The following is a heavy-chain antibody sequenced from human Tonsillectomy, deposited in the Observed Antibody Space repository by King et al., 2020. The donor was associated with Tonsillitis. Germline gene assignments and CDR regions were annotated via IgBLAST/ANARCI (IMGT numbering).Heavy chain of an antibody. D-gene: IGHD6-19*01. Sequence: VQLVESGAEVKKPGESLKISCKGSGYSFSRNWIGWVRQMPGKGLEWMGIIYPGDSETRYNPSFQGQVTFSADKSISTAFLQWSSLKASDTAMYYCARPRIAVAGPYYFDYWGQGTLVTVS. V-gene: IGHV5-51*01. CDR1: GYSFSRNW. J-gene: IGHJ4*02. CDR3: ARPRIAVAGPYYFDY. CDR2: IYPGDSET.